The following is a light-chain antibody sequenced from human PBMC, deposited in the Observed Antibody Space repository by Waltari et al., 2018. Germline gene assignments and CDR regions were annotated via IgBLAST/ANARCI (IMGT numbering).Light chain of an antibody. CDR2: DAS. Sequence: VLTQPPATLSLSPGERATLSCRASQGISSYLAWYQHKPGQPPSLLIYDASNRATGIPARFSGSGSGTDFTLTISSLEPEDFAVYYCQQRYNWPATFGPGTKVAIK. V-gene: IGKV3-11*01. CDR3: QQRYNWPAT. CDR1: QGISSY. J-gene: IGKJ3*01.